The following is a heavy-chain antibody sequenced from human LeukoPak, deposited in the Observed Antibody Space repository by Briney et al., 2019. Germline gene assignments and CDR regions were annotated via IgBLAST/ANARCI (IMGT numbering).Heavy chain of an antibody. CDR1: GFTFSSYA. D-gene: IGHD6-6*01. CDR2: ISGRSDKT. Sequence: GGSLRLSCAASGFTFSSYAMSWVRQAPGKGLEWVSAISGRSDKTYCADSVKGRFTISRDNSKNTLYLQMNSLRAEDTAVYYCAKKQSSSGFFDYWGQGTLVTVSS. J-gene: IGHJ4*02. CDR3: AKKQSSSGFFDY. V-gene: IGHV3-23*01.